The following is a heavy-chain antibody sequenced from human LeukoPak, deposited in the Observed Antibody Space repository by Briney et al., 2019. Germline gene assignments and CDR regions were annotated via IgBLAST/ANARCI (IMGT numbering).Heavy chain of an antibody. J-gene: IGHJ4*02. CDR1: GYTFTSYD. CDR3: ARNLWFGEPIDY. V-gene: IGHV1-8*01. CDR2: MNPNSGNT. Sequence: ASVKVSCKASGYTFTSYDINWVRQATGQGLGWMGWMNPNSGNTGYAQKFQGRVTMTRNTSISTAYMEPSSLRSEDTAVYYCARNLWFGEPIDYWGQGTLVTVSS. D-gene: IGHD3-10*01.